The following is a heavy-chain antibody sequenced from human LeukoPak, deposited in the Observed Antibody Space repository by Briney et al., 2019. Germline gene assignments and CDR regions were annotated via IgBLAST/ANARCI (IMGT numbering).Heavy chain of an antibody. CDR1: GGSIDNHY. Sequence: SETLSLTCSVSGGSIDNHYWTWIRRPPGKGLEWIGHIYYSGSTTYNPSLKSRVTISVDTSKNQFSLKLSSVTPADTAAYYCARDLGYFGSGSYLGWFDPWGQGTLVTVSS. CDR3: ARDLGYFGSGSYLGWFDP. J-gene: IGHJ5*02. CDR2: IYYSGST. D-gene: IGHD3-10*01. V-gene: IGHV4-59*11.